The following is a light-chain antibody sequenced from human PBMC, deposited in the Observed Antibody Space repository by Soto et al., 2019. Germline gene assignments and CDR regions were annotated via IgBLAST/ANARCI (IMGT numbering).Light chain of an antibody. CDR1: QSVSSN. V-gene: IGKV3-15*01. CDR3: QQYNNWRT. Sequence: EIVITQSPATLSVSPGERATLSCRASQSVSSNLAWYQQKPGQAPRLLIYGASTRATGIPARFSGSGSGTEFTLTISXLQSEDFAVYYCQQYNNWRTFGQGTKVDIK. CDR2: GAS. J-gene: IGKJ2*02.